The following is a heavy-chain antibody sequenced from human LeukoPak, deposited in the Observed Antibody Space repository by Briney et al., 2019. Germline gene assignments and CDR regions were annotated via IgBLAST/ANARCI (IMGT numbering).Heavy chain of an antibody. D-gene: IGHD3-10*01. V-gene: IGHV4-59*01. CDR3: ARIPNYYGSGSYVDY. CDR2: VYYSGIT. Sequence: PSETLSLTCTVSGGSISSYFWSWIRQPPGMGLEWIGYVYYSGITNYNPSLKSRVTISVDTSKNQLSLKLSSVTAADTAVYFCARIPNYYGSGSYVDYWGQGTLVTVSS. J-gene: IGHJ4*02. CDR1: GGSISSYF.